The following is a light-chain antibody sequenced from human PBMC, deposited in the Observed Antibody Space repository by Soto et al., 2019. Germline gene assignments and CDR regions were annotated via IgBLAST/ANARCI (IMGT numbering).Light chain of an antibody. CDR3: SSHTGSNTLA. CDR2: DVS. V-gene: IGLV2-14*03. J-gene: IGLJ2*01. CDR1: XXDVGGYNY. Sequence: QSALTQPASVSGSPGQSITISCTGTXXDVGGYNYVSWYQQYPGKAPKLIIYDVSNRPSGVSDRFSGSKSGETASLTISGLQGEDEADYYCSSHTGSNTLAFGGGTQLTVL.